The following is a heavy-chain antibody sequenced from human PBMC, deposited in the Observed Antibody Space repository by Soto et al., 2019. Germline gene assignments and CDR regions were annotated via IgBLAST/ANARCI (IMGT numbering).Heavy chain of an antibody. CDR1: EFTFSSYS. CDR3: ARIGSDYYDSSGYSY. CDR2: ITSSSIYI. V-gene: IGHV3-21*02. Sequence: EVRLVESGGGLVKPGGSLRLSCAASEFTFSSYSMNWVRQAPGKGLEWVSSITSSSIYIYYADSVKGRFTISRDNAKNSLFLQMNSLRAEDTAVYYCARIGSDYYDSSGYSYWGQGILVTVSS. J-gene: IGHJ4*02. D-gene: IGHD3-22*01.